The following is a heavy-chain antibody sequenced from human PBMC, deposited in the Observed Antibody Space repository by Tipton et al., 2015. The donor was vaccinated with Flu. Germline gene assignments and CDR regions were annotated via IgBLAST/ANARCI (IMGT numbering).Heavy chain of an antibody. D-gene: IGHD4-11*01. V-gene: IGHV4-39*01. CDR3: ARRDYSNYVSDHKSWFDP. CDR1: GYSIISSSYS. Sequence: TLSLTCTVSGYSIISSSYSWGWIRQPPGKGLEWIGNMYHTGSAYYNPSLKSRVTISLDTSRNQLSLKLASVTAADTAVYYCARRDYSNYVSDHKSWFDPWGQGTLVTISS. CDR2: MYHTGSA. J-gene: IGHJ5*02.